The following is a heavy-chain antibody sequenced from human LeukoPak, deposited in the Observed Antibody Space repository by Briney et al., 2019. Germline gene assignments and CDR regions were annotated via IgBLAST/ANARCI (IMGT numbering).Heavy chain of an antibody. Sequence: ASVKVSCKASGYTFTSYYMHWVRQATGQGLEWMGIINPSGGSTSYAQKFQGRVTMTRDTSTSTVYMELSSLRSEDTAVYYCARDPSGSSPRYYFDYWGQGTLVTVSS. J-gene: IGHJ4*02. D-gene: IGHD1-26*01. CDR1: GYTFTSYY. CDR3: ARDPSGSSPRYYFDY. V-gene: IGHV1-46*01. CDR2: INPSGGST.